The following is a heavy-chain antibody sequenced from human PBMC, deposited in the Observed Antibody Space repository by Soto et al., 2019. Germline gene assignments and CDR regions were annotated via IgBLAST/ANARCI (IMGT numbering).Heavy chain of an antibody. D-gene: IGHD3-3*01. J-gene: IGHJ4*02. V-gene: IGHV4-34*01. Sequence: PSEPLCLTCAVYGGSFSGYSWSWIRQPPGKGLEWIGEINHSGSTSYNPSLKSRFTISVDTSKNQFSLKLSSVTAADTAVYYCARGRLPITIFGVVSGYFDYWGQGTLVTVSS. CDR3: ARGRLPITIFGVVSGYFDY. CDR1: GGSFSGYS. CDR2: INHSGST.